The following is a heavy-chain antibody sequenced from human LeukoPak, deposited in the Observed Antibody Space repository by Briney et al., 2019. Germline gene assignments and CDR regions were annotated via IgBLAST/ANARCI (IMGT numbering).Heavy chain of an antibody. Sequence: ASVKVSCKASGYTFTSYSMNWVRQAPGQGLEYMGWINANTGNPTYAQGFTGRFVFSLDTSVSTAYLQTSSLKAEDTAVYYCARDFPARDWFFDLWGRGTLVTVSS. J-gene: IGHJ2*01. CDR3: ARDFPARDWFFDL. CDR2: INANTGNP. V-gene: IGHV7-4-1*02. CDR1: GYTFTSYS.